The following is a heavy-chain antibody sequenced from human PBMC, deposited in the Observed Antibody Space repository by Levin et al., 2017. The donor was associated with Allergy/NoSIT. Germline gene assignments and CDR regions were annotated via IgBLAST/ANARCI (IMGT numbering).Heavy chain of an antibody. CDR1: GGRGREER. D-gene: IGHD2-15*01. V-gene: IGHV3-48*02. J-gene: IGHJ6*02. CDR2: LLLLLLSL. Sequence: SLRLSWEEEGGRGREERRKGGGKEKGKGLEWFSSLLLLLLSLSSSSSFKGRFTISRDNAKNSLSLQMNSLRDEDTAVYYCARTERSLGWTYHGMDVWGPGTTVSVSS. CDR3: ARTERSLGWTYHGMDV.